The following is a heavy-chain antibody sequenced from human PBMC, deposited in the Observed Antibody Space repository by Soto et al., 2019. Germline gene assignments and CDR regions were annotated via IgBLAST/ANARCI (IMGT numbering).Heavy chain of an antibody. CDR3: ARGRAGALDY. D-gene: IGHD6-19*01. V-gene: IGHV4-34*01. CDR2: INHSGST. J-gene: IGHJ4*02. CDR1: GGSFSGCY. Sequence: SETLSLTCAVYGGSFSGCYWSWIRQPPGKGLEWIGEINHSGSTNYNPSLKSRVTISVDTSKNQFSLKLSSVTAADTAVYYCARGRAGALDYWGQGTLVTVSS.